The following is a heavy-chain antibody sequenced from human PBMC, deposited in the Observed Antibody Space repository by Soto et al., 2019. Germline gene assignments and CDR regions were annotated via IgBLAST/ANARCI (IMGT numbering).Heavy chain of an antibody. CDR3: ARFSIFGVVITMPLDYFDY. Sequence: TLSLTCTVSGGSISSGDYYWSWIRQPPGKGLEWIGYIYYSGSTYYNPSLKSRVTISVDTSKNQFSLKLSSVTAADTAVYYCARFSIFGVVITMPLDYFDYWGQGTLVTVSS. CDR2: IYYSGST. D-gene: IGHD3-3*01. J-gene: IGHJ4*02. V-gene: IGHV4-30-4*01. CDR1: GGSISSGDYY.